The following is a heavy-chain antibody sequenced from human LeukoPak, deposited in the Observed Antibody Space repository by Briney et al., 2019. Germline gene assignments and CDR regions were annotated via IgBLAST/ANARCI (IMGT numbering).Heavy chain of an antibody. Sequence: SGGSLRLSCAASGFTFSSSSINWVRQAPGKGLEWVSYISSSSSTMYYADSVKGRFTISRDNAKNSLYLQMNSLRTEDTALYYCAKDLWFGEGVDYWGQGTLVTVSS. CDR1: GFTFSSSS. CDR2: ISSSSSTM. V-gene: IGHV3-48*04. J-gene: IGHJ4*02. D-gene: IGHD3-10*01. CDR3: AKDLWFGEGVDY.